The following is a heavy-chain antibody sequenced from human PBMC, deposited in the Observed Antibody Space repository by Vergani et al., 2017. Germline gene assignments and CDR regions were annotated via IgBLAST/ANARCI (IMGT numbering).Heavy chain of an antibody. CDR2: IKSKTDGGTT. CDR1: GFTFSSYS. Sequence: EVQLVESGGGLVQPGGSLRLSCAASGFTFSSYSMNWVRQAPGKGLEWVGRIKSKTDGGTTDYAAPVKGRFTISRDDSKNTLYLQMNSLKTEDTAVYYCTTREIYYDSSGYYFEGAFDIWGQGTMVTVSS. V-gene: IGHV3-15*01. J-gene: IGHJ3*02. CDR3: TTREIYYDSSGYYFEGAFDI. D-gene: IGHD3-22*01.